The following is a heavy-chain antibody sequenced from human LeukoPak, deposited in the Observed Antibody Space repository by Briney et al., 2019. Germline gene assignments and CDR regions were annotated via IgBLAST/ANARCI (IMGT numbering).Heavy chain of an antibody. Sequence: ASVKVSCKASGYTFTSYDINWVRQATGQGLEWMGWMNPNSGNTGYAQKFQGRVTITRNTSISTAYMELSRLRSDDTAVYYCARLKYYYGSGSYFANGGEYFQHWGQGTLVTVSS. D-gene: IGHD3-10*01. V-gene: IGHV1-8*03. J-gene: IGHJ1*01. CDR1: GYTFTSYD. CDR2: MNPNSGNT. CDR3: ARLKYYYGSGSYFANGGEYFQH.